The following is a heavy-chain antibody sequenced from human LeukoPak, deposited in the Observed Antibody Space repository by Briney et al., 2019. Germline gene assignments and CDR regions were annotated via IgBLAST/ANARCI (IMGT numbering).Heavy chain of an antibody. V-gene: IGHV3-30*02. Sequence: GGSLRLSCAASGFTFNRYGMHWVRQAPGKGLEWVAYIGRDGSNKYYADSVKGRFTISRDSSKNTLYLQMNSLRAEDTAVYYCARDVRIVYYDRSPDYWGQGTLVTVSS. CDR1: GFTFNRYG. D-gene: IGHD3-22*01. J-gene: IGHJ4*02. CDR3: ARDVRIVYYDRSPDY. CDR2: IGRDGSNK.